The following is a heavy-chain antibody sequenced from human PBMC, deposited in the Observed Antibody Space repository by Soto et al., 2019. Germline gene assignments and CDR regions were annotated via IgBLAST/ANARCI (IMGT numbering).Heavy chain of an antibody. J-gene: IGHJ6*02. CDR3: ARLTKLLWFGELDV. Sequence: QVQLVQSGAEVKKPGSSVKVSCKASGGTFSSYAISWVRQAPGQGLEWMGGITPIFGTANYAQKFQGRVTITADESTSTAYMELSSLRSEDTAVYYCARLTKLLWFGELDVWGQGTTVIVSS. V-gene: IGHV1-69*01. CDR1: GGTFSSYA. CDR2: ITPIFGTA. D-gene: IGHD3-10*01.